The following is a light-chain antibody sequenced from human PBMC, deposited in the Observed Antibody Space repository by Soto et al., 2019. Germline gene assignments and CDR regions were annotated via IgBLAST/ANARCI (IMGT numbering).Light chain of an antibody. CDR3: QQYNNWPPLT. V-gene: IGKV3D-15*01. CDR1: QSVSSN. J-gene: IGKJ4*01. Sequence: EIVMTQSPANLSVSPGERATLSCRASQSVSSNLAWYQQKPGQAPRLLIYGASTRATGIPARFSGSGSGTEFTLTISSLQSEDFAFYYCQQYNNWPPLTFGGGTKVEIK. CDR2: GAS.